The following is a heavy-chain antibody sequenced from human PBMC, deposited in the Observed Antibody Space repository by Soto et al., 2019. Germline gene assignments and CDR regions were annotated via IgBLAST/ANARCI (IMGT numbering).Heavy chain of an antibody. CDR1: SWSFSGYY. J-gene: IGHJ4*02. CDR3: ARAPKVSGSSQTRPDF. V-gene: IGHV4-34*01. Sequence: SETLSLTCSIYSWSFSGYYWSWIRQPPGKGLEWIGEISQSGNTNYSPSLKSRVSISIDTYKKQFSLNLASVSAADTAVYYCARAPKVSGSSQTRPDFWGQGTLVTVSS. D-gene: IGHD6-6*01. CDR2: ISQSGNT.